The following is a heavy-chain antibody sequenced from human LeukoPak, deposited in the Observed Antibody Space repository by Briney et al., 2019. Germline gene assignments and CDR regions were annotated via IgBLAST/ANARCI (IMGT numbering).Heavy chain of an antibody. CDR1: GFTFSSYA. V-gene: IGHV3-30-3*01. CDR3: ARAARGDIVVAPAARGIDP. Sequence: GGSLRLSCAASGFTFSSYAMHWVRQAPGKGLEWVAVISYDGSNKYYADSVKGRFTISRDNSKNTLYLQMNSLRAEDTAVYYCARAARGDIVVAPAARGIDPWGQGTLVTVSS. CDR2: ISYDGSNK. D-gene: IGHD2-2*01. J-gene: IGHJ5*02.